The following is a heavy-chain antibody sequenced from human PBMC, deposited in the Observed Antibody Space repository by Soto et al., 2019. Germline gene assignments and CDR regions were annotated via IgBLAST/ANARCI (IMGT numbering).Heavy chain of an antibody. J-gene: IGHJ4*02. CDR1: GFSFSSYD. Sequence: QVQLVESGGGVVQPGTSLRLSCAASGFSFSSYDIHWVRQAPGKGLEWVAVIWYDGSNKDYADSVKGRFIISRDNSKNTLYMHMNSLRADDTAVDYCARGYSSSRDLGYWGQGTLVTVSS. V-gene: IGHV3-33*01. D-gene: IGHD6-13*01. CDR3: ARGYSSSRDLGY. CDR2: IWYDGSNK.